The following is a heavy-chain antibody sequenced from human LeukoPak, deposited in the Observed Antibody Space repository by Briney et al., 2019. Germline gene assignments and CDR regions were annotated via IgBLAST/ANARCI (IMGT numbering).Heavy chain of an antibody. CDR2: ISSSSSYI. Sequence: PGGSLRLSCAASGFTFSRYSMNWVRQAPGKGLEWVSSISSSSSYIYYADSVKGRFTISRDNAKNSPYLQMTSLRAEDTAVYYCARDRATFDWFHQYYFDYWGQGTLVTVSS. D-gene: IGHD3-9*01. J-gene: IGHJ4*02. CDR1: GFTFSRYS. CDR3: ARDRATFDWFHQYYFDY. V-gene: IGHV3-21*01.